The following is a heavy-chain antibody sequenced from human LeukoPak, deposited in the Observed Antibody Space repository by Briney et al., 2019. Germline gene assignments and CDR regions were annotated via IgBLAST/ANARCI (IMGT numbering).Heavy chain of an antibody. CDR1: GGSISSSSYY. CDR3: ARDLSSSDGAFDI. Sequence: PSETLSLTCTVSGGSISSSSYYWGWIRQPPGKGLEWIGSIYYSGSTYYNPSLKSRVTISVDTSKNQFSLKLSSVTAADTAVYYCARDLSSSDGAFDIWGQGTMVTVSS. J-gene: IGHJ3*02. V-gene: IGHV4-39*07. D-gene: IGHD6-13*01. CDR2: IYYSGST.